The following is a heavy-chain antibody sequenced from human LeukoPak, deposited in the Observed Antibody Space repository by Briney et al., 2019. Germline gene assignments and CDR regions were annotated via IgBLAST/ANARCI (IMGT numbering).Heavy chain of an antibody. CDR1: GGSISSSSYY. CDR2: IYYSGST. V-gene: IGHV4-39*01. D-gene: IGHD5-18*01. CDR3: ARLGYSYGQVDY. J-gene: IGHJ4*02. Sequence: KPSETLSLTCTVSGGSISSSSYYWGWIRQPPGKGLEWIGSIYYSGSTYYNPSLKSRVTISVDTSKNQFSLKLSSVTAADTAVHYCARLGYSYGQVDYWGQGTLVTVSS.